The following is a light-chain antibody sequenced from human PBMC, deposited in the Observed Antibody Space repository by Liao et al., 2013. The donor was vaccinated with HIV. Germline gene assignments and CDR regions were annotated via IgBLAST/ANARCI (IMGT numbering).Light chain of an antibody. V-gene: IGLV3-21*01. CDR2: YDS. J-gene: IGLJ1*01. CDR1: NIGNRH. CDR3: QAWDSSTAPYV. Sequence: YVLTQPPSVSVAPGKTATMTCEGNNIGNRHVHWYRQKPGQAPVLVISYDSDRPSGIPERFSGSNSGNTATLTISGTQAMDEADYYCQAWDSSTAPYVFGTGTKVTVL.